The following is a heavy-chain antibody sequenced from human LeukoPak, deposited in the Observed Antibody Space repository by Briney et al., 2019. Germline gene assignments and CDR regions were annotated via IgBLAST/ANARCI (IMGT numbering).Heavy chain of an antibody. V-gene: IGHV1-46*01. J-gene: IGHJ4*02. CDR2: INPSGGTT. D-gene: IGHD3-10*01. CDR3: ATGAARIPMLRGVIGPRSFDY. CDR1: GYTFTSCY. Sequence: ASVKVSCEASGYTFTSCYIHWVRQAPGQGLEWMGVINPSGGTTVYAQNFQGTVIMTRHTSTSTVHMDLSSLRSEDAAVYYSATGAARIPMLRGVIGPRSFDYWGQATLVTVSA.